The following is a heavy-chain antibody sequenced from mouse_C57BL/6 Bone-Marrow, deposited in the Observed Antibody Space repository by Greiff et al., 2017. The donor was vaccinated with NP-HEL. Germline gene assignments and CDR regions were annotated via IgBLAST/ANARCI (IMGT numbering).Heavy chain of an antibody. CDR3: AIDPYYYGSSWRYFDV. Sequence: QVPLQEAGAELVKPGASVEMSRKASGYTFTSYWITWVKQRPGQGREWDGDIYPGSGSTYYNEKFKSTATLTFDPSPSTAYMQLSSLTSEDSAVYYCAIDPYYYGSSWRYFDVWGTGTTVTVSS. V-gene: IGHV1-55*01. D-gene: IGHD1-1*01. J-gene: IGHJ1*03. CDR2: IYPGSGST. CDR1: GYTFTSYW.